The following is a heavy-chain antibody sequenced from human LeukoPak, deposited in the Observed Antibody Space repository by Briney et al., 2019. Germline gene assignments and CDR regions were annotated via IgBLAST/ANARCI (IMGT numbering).Heavy chain of an antibody. D-gene: IGHD3-10*01. Sequence: GGSLRLSCAASAFTFSSYGMHWVRQAPGKGLEWVAFIEYDGSNKYYAESMKGRFTISRDNSKNTLYLQMNSLRDEDTAVYYCAAGFLNDFWGQGTLVTVSS. CDR2: IEYDGSNK. J-gene: IGHJ4*02. CDR3: AAGFLNDF. V-gene: IGHV3-30*02. CDR1: AFTFSSYG.